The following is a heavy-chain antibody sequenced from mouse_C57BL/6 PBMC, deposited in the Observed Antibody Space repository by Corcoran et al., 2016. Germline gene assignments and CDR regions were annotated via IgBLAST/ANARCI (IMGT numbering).Heavy chain of an antibody. D-gene: IGHD1-1*01. CDR2: IYPGSGNT. CDR3: ARYGSSYYAMDY. V-gene: IGHV1-76*01. Sequence: QVQLKQSGAELVRPGASVKLSCKASGYTFTDYYINWVKQRPGQGLEWIARIYPGSGNTYYNEKFKGKATLTAEKSSSTAYMQLSSLTSEDSAVYFCARYGSSYYAMDYWGQGTSVTVSS. CDR1: GYTFTDYY. J-gene: IGHJ4*01.